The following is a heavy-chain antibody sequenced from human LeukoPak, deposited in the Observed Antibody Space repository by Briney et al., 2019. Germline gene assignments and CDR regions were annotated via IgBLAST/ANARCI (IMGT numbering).Heavy chain of an antibody. V-gene: IGHV3-30*18. CDR2: ISEDGSNK. J-gene: IGHJ6*02. CDR1: GFTFSSYG. D-gene: IGHD6-19*01. CDR3: AKEDGSGWDSTDYGMDV. Sequence: GRSLRLSCAASGFTFSSYGMHWVRQAPGEGLEWVALISEDGSNKYYADSVKGRFNNSRDNSKNTLYLQMHSLRAEDTAVYYCAKEDGSGWDSTDYGMDVWGQGTTVTVSS.